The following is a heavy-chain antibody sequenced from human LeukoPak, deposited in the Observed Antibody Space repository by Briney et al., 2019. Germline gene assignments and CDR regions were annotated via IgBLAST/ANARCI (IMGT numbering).Heavy chain of an antibody. CDR1: GGSISSYY. CDR3: ARDFSQLVRGRYYYYYMDV. Sequence: SETLSLTCTVSGGSISSYYWSWIRQPPGKGLEWIGYIYYSGSTNYNPSLKSRVTISVATSKNQFSLKLSSVTAADTAVYYCARDFSQLVRGRYYYYYMDVWGKGTTVTVSS. CDR2: IYYSGST. J-gene: IGHJ6*03. D-gene: IGHD6-6*01. V-gene: IGHV4-59*01.